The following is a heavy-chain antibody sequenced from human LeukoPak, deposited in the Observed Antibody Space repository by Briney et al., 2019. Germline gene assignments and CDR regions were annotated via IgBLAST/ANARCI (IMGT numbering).Heavy chain of an antibody. CDR1: GFTFSSYG. CDR2: IRYDGSNK. D-gene: IGHD3-10*01. Sequence: PGGSLRFSCAASGFTFSSYGMHWVRQAPGKGLEWVAFIRYDGSNKYYADSVKGRFTISRDNSKNTLYLQMNSLRAEDTAVYYCAKDLWFGELVDYWGQGTLVTVSS. J-gene: IGHJ4*02. CDR3: AKDLWFGELVDY. V-gene: IGHV3-30*02.